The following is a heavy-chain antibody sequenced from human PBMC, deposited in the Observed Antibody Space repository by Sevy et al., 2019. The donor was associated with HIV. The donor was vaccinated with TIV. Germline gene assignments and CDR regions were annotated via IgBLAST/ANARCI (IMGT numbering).Heavy chain of an antibody. J-gene: IGHJ4*02. Sequence: GGSLRLSCAASGFTFSSYAMHWVRQAPGKGLEWVAVISYDGSNKYYADSVKGRFTISRDNSKNTLYLQMNRLRTEDTAVYYCARDRGSGKNVFFDYWGQGTLVTVSS. D-gene: IGHD3-10*01. CDR3: ARDRGSGKNVFFDY. CDR2: ISYDGSNK. V-gene: IGHV3-30-3*01. CDR1: GFTFSSYA.